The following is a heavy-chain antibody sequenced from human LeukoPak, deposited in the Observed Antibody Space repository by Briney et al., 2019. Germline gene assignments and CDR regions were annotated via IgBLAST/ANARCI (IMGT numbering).Heavy chain of an antibody. CDR3: ARGYCSSTSCYGYYYYGMDV. Sequence: GGSLRLSCAVPGFTLSSYGMNSVRQAPGKGLELVSSISSSSNYIYYADSVKGRFTISRDNAKNSLYLQMNSLRAEDTAVYYCARGYCSSTSCYGYYYYGMDVWGQGTTVTVSS. D-gene: IGHD2-2*01. CDR2: ISSSSNYI. CDR1: GFTLSSYG. J-gene: IGHJ6*02. V-gene: IGHV3-21*06.